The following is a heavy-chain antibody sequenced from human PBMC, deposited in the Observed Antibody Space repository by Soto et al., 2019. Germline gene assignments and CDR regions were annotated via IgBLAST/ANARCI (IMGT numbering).Heavy chain of an antibody. CDR3: AKVMYTWNDVAAFDS. Sequence: GGSLRLSCAASRFTFSNFAMSWVRQAPGKGLEWISSIGVSEGSTYYTDSVRGRFTISRDNSKNTLYLQMNSLRVEDTALYYCAKVMYTWNDVAAFDSWGQGTLVTV. CDR2: IGVSEGST. D-gene: IGHD1-1*01. J-gene: IGHJ4*02. V-gene: IGHV3-23*01. CDR1: RFTFSNFA.